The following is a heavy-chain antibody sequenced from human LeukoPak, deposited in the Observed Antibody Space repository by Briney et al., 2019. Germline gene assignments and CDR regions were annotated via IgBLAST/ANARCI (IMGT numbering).Heavy chain of an antibody. CDR2: ISSSGGTI. CDR1: GFTLSDYY. D-gene: IGHD6-19*01. Sequence: PGGSLRLSCAASGFTLSDYYMSWIRQAPGKGLEWVSYISSSGGTIYYADSVKGRFTISRDNAKNSLYLQMNSLRVEDTAVYYCARDRWYSSGWYYFDYWGQGTLVTVSS. J-gene: IGHJ4*02. CDR3: ARDRWYSSGWYYFDY. V-gene: IGHV3-11*01.